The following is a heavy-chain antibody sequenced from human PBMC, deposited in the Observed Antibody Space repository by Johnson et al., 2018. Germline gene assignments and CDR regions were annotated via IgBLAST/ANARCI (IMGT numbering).Heavy chain of an antibody. V-gene: IGHV3-30*18. CDR2: ISYDGSNK. D-gene: IGHD1-26*01. CDR1: GFTFSSYG. J-gene: IGHJ6*03. Sequence: QVQLVQSGGGVVQPGRSLRLSCAASGFTFSSYGMHWVRQAPGKGLEWMAVISYDGSNKYYADSVKGRFTISRDNSKNTLYRQMNSLSAEDKAVYYCGNGRDPYYYYSMDVWGKGTTVTVSS. CDR3: GNGRDPYYYYSMDV.